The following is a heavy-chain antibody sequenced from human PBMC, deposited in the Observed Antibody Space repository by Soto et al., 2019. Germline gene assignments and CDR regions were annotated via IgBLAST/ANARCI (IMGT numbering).Heavy chain of an antibody. J-gene: IGHJ5*02. V-gene: IGHV4-30-4*01. D-gene: IGHD5-18*01. Sequence: PSETLSLTCTVCGGSICRSSYYWGWIRQPPGEGLEWIGFISYSGTTSYSPSLKSRVAISLDTSKNQFSLSLSSVTAADTAVYYCARGRGYSYGLDPWGQGNLVTVSS. CDR1: GGSICRSSYY. CDR3: ARGRGYSYGLDP. CDR2: ISYSGTT.